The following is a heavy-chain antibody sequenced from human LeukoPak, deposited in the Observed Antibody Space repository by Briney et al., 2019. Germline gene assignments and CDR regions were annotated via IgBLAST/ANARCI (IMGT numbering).Heavy chain of an antibody. D-gene: IGHD5-18*01. V-gene: IGHV3-30*18. Sequence: GGSLRLSCAASGFTFSSYGMHWVRQAPGKGLDWVAVISNDGSKKYYADSVKGRFTISRDDSKNTLSLQVSSLRTEDTAVYYCAKDRYSYAFEYSDSWGQGTLVTVSS. J-gene: IGHJ4*02. CDR2: ISNDGSKK. CDR1: GFTFSSYG. CDR3: AKDRYSYAFEYSDS.